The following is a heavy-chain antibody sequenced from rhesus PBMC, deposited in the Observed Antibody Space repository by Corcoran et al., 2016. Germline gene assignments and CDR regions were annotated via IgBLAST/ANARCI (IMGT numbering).Heavy chain of an antibody. CDR3: ARGPGDCTGSVCYSDWYFDL. V-gene: IGHV1S2*01. D-gene: IGHD2-21*01. CDR1: GYTFTDYY. J-gene: IGHJ2*01. Sequence: QVQLVQSGAEVKKPGSSVKVSCKASGYTFTDYYMHWVRQAPRQGLEWMGWINPYNGNTKYAQKFQGRVTMTRDTSSCTAYMELSSLRSEDTAVYYCARGPGDCTGSVCYSDWYFDLLGPGTPITISS. CDR2: INPYNGNT.